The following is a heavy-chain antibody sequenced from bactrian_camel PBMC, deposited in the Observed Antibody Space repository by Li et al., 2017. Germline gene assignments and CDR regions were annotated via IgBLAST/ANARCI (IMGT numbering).Heavy chain of an antibody. J-gene: IGHJ4*01. CDR3: SVATTSAAFNY. CDR1: GYAHLRSC. Sequence: GGGSVQSGGSLRLSCVYSGYAHLRSCMGWFRQAPGSGREGVAAIDGDGAAIYAESVKGRFTISQDNAKNTQYLQMNSLKPEDTALYYCSVATTSAAFNYWGQGTQVTVS. CDR2: IDGDGAA. D-gene: IGHD5*01. V-gene: IGHV3S53*01.